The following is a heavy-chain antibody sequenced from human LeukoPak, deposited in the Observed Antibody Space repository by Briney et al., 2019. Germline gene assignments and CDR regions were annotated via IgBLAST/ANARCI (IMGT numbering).Heavy chain of an antibody. V-gene: IGHV3-53*01. CDR2: IYSSGST. CDR3: ARDLLEPEMAA. J-gene: IGHJ5*02. D-gene: IGHD5-24*01. CDR1: GFTNY. Sequence: PGGSLRLSCGASGFTNYMSWVRQAPDRGLEWVSSIYSSGSTYYADSVRGRFTISRDKTKNTIFLLMNSLRVEDTALYYCARDLLEPEMAAWGLGTLVTVSS.